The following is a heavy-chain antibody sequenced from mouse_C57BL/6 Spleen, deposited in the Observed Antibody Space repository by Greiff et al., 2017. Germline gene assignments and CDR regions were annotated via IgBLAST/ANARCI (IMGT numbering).Heavy chain of an antibody. CDR1: GYTFTSYG. D-gene: IGHD2-3*01. Sequence: QVQLQQSGAELARPGASVKLSCKASGYTFTSYGIRWVKQRTGPGLEWIGEIYPRSGNTYYNEKFKVKATLTADKSSSAAYIERRSLTSEDSAVYYSARDDAYPGYVDVWGTGTTVTVSS. V-gene: IGHV1-81*01. CDR2: IYPRSGNT. J-gene: IGHJ1*03. CDR3: ARDDAYPGYVDV.